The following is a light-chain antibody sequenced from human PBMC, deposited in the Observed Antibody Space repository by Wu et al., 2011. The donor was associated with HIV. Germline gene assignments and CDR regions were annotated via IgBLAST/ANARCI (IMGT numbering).Light chain of an antibody. J-gene: IGKJ5*01. CDR1: QSVNRNY. CDR2: GAS. Sequence: EIVLTQSPDTPSLPPGERATLSCRASQSVNRNYLAWYQQKVGQAPRLLIYGASSRATGIPDRFSGSGSGTHFTLTITRLEPEDFAVYYCQQRSNWPLTFGQGTRLEI. V-gene: IGKV3D-20*02. CDR3: QQRSNWPLT.